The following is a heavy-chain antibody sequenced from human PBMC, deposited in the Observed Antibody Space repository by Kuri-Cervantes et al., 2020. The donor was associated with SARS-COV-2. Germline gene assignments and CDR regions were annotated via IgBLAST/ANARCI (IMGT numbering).Heavy chain of an antibody. Sequence: ASVKVSCKASGYTFTGYYMHWVRQAPGQGLEWMGRINPNSGGTNYAQKFQGRVTMTRDTSISTAYMELSRLRSDDTVVYYCARRYSSGWRFDYWGQGTLVTVSS. CDR3: ARRYSSGWRFDY. V-gene: IGHV1-2*05. CDR2: INPNSGGT. J-gene: IGHJ4*02. CDR1: GYTFTGYY. D-gene: IGHD6-19*01.